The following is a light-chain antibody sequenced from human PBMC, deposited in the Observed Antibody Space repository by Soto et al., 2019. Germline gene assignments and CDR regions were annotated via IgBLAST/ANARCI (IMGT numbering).Light chain of an antibody. V-gene: IGKV1-39*01. CDR1: QDIKNY. Sequence: DLQMTQSPSSLSASVGDRVTIFCRASQDIKNYLNWYQQKSGKAPQLLIYSASSLQSGVPSRFSGSGSGTEFTLTINSLQPEDFATYYCQQSSSAPVTFGGGSNIEIK. J-gene: IGKJ4*01. CDR2: SAS. CDR3: QQSSSAPVT.